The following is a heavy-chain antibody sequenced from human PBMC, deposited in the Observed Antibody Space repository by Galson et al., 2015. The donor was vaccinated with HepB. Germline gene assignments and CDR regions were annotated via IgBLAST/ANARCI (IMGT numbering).Heavy chain of an antibody. CDR3: ARSIIAAARDYYGMDV. D-gene: IGHD6-13*01. CDR1: GYSFTSYW. V-gene: IGHV5-51*03. CDR2: IYPGDSDT. Sequence: QSGAEVKKPGESLKISCKGSGYSFTSYWIGWVRQMPGKGLEWMGIIYPGDSDTRYSPPFQGQVTISADKSISTAYLQWSSLKASDTAMYYCARSIIAAARDYYGMDVWGPGTTVTVSS. J-gene: IGHJ6*02.